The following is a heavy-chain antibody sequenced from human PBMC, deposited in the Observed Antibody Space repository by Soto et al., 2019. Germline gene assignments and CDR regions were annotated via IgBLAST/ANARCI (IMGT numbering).Heavy chain of an antibody. Sequence: QVQLVQSGPEVKKPGSSVRVSCKASGGTFSSHVVTWVRQAPGQGLEWMGGIIPIFETSNYAQKLQGRVSITADGSTNTAYLEMRSLTFEYTAVYYCASPLSCISSGGYSANDAFSIWGQGTVVTVSS. J-gene: IGHJ3*02. CDR2: IIPIFETS. CDR3: ASPLSCISSGGYSANDAFSI. V-gene: IGHV1-69*01. CDR1: GGTFSSHV. D-gene: IGHD2-2*01.